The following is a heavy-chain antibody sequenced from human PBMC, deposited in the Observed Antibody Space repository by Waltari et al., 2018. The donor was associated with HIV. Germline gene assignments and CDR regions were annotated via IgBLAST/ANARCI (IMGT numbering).Heavy chain of an antibody. Sequence: QVQLVQSGAEVKKPGASVKVSCKASGYTFTSYAMHWVRQAPGHRLEWMGWINAGNGNTKYSQKFQGRVTITRDTSASTAYMELSSLRSEDTAVYYCAREGEDCSSTSCYVGGMDVWGQGTTVTVSS. D-gene: IGHD2-2*01. CDR3: AREGEDCSSTSCYVGGMDV. V-gene: IGHV1-3*01. CDR2: INAGNGNT. CDR1: GYTFTSYA. J-gene: IGHJ6*02.